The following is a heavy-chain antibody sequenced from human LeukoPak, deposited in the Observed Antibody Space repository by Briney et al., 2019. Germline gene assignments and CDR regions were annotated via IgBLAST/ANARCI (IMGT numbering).Heavy chain of an antibody. J-gene: IGHJ6*03. CDR2: ISSSGSTI. CDR3: ARDAYDSSGYSYYYYMDV. V-gene: IGHV3-11*04. Sequence: LSLTCAVYGESFSGYYWSWIRQPPGKGLEWVSYISSSGSTIYYADSVKGRFTISRDNAKNSLYLQMNSLRAEDTAVYYCARDAYDSSGYSYYYYMDVWGKGTTVTVSS. CDR1: GESFSGYY. D-gene: IGHD3-22*01.